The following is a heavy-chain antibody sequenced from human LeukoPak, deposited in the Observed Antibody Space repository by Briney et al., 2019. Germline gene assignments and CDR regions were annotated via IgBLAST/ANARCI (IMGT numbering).Heavy chain of an antibody. D-gene: IGHD3-9*01. Sequence: PGESLKISCKGSGYSFPSYWITWVRQMPGKGREWMGSIDPSDSYTNSSPFFQGHVTISADKSISTAYLQWSSLMASDTAMYYCARTYYDILTGYSLSDYWGQGALVTVSS. CDR2: IDPSDSYT. J-gene: IGHJ4*02. V-gene: IGHV5-10-1*01. CDR1: GYSFPSYW. CDR3: ARTYYDILTGYSLSDY.